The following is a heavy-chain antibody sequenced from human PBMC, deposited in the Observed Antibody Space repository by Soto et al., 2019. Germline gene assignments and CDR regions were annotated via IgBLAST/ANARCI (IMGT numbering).Heavy chain of an antibody. Sequence: ASVKVSCKASGYTFTRYYMHWVRQAPGQGLEWMGMINPSSGSANYAQNFQGRVTMTRDTSTSTVYMDLSSLRSEDTAVYYCAREFAMYDSSGSYAYWGQGTLVTVSS. J-gene: IGHJ4*02. CDR2: INPSSGSA. CDR3: AREFAMYDSSGSYAY. D-gene: IGHD3-22*01. V-gene: IGHV1-46*01. CDR1: GYTFTRYY.